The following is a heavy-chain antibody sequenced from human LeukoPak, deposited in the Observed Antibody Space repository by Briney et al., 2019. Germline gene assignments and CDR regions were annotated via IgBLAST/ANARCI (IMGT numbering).Heavy chain of an antibody. CDR1: GFTFDDYA. CDR2: IRWMSGNI. J-gene: IGHJ5*02. Sequence: GGSLRLAWVVSGFTFDDYAMQWVRQAAAKGLEWVSGIRWMSGNIGYADSVKGRFTMSRDHAKNSMCLEMDSLRTEDTGLYYCANDSTATYDTSDHWFAPWGQGTLVTVSS. D-gene: IGHD3-22*01. V-gene: IGHV3-9*01. CDR3: ANDSTATYDTSDHWFAP.